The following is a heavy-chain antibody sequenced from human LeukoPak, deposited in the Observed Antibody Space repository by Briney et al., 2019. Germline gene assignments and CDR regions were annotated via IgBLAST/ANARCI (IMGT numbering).Heavy chain of an antibody. J-gene: IGHJ6*02. Sequence: GASVKVSCKATGGTFSSYAISWVRQAPGQGLEWMGGIIPIFGTANYAQKFQGRVTITADESTSTAYMELSSLRSEDTAVYYCARGGRFLYYYYGMDVWGQGTTVTVSS. CDR3: ARGGRFLYYYYGMDV. D-gene: IGHD1-1*01. CDR1: GGTFSSYA. V-gene: IGHV1-69*13. CDR2: IIPIFGTA.